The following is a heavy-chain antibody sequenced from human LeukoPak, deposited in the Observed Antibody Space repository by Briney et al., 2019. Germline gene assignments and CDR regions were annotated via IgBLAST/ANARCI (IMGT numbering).Heavy chain of an antibody. D-gene: IGHD3-3*01. CDR2: ISGDVQTT. Sequence: PGGSLRLSCEASGFTFGTHAMNWIRQTPGKGLEWLSVISGDVQTTTYASSVKGRFTIPRDNSKNTLYLEMNSLRVDDTAIYYCAKDGYYSSANHFARLHFDLWGRGTRVTVSS. CDR1: GFTFGTHA. J-gene: IGHJ2*01. CDR3: AKDGYYSSANHFARLHFDL. V-gene: IGHV3-23*01.